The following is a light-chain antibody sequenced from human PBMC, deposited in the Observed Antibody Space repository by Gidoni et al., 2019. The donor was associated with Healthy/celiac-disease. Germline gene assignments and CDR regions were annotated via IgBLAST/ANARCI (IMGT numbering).Light chain of an antibody. CDR3: QQSYSTPLT. Sequence: IQITQSPSSLSASVGDRVTITCRAHQSISSYLNWYQRKPGHAPMLLIYAASSLQSGVPSRFGGSGSGTYFTLTISSLHPEDFATYYCQQSYSTPLTFGGGTKVEI. V-gene: IGKV1-39*01. J-gene: IGKJ4*01. CDR1: QSISSY. CDR2: AAS.